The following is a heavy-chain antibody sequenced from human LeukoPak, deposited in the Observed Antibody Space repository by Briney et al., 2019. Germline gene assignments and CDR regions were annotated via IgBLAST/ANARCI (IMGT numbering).Heavy chain of an antibody. J-gene: IGHJ4*02. CDR3: ARAEVAYYYDSSGYYFDY. D-gene: IGHD3-22*01. CDR1: GGPISNNY. V-gene: IGHV4-59*01. CDR2: VYVSGYT. Sequence: SETLSLTCTVSGGPISNNYWSWIRQPPGKGLEWIGYVYVSGYTHYNPSLKSRVTISVDTSKNQFSLKLSSVTAADTAVYYCARAEVAYYYDSSGYYFDYWGQGTLVTVSS.